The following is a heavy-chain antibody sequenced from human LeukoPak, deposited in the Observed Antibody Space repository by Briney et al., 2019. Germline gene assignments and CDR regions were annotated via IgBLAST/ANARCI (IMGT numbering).Heavy chain of an antibody. Sequence: SVKVSXKASGGTFSSYAISWVRQAPGQGLEWMGGIIPIFGTANYAQKFQGRVTITADESTSTAYMELSSLRSEDTAVYYCAREEAVAGTLDYWGQGTLVTVSS. CDR2: IIPIFGTA. V-gene: IGHV1-69*01. J-gene: IGHJ4*02. CDR1: GGTFSSYA. CDR3: AREEAVAGTLDY. D-gene: IGHD6-19*01.